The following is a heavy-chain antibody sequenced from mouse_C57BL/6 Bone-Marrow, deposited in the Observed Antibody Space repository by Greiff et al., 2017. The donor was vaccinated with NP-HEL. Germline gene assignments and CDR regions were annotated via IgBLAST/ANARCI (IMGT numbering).Heavy chain of an antibody. CDR1: GYTFTNYW. Sequence: QVQLKQSGAELVRPGTSVKMSCKASGYTFTNYWIGWAKQRPGHGLEWIGDIYPGGGYTNYNEKFKGKATLTAEKSSSTAYMQFSSLTSEDSAIYYCARGWLLRNWYFDVWGTGTTVTVSS. D-gene: IGHD2-3*01. V-gene: IGHV1-63*01. CDR2: IYPGGGYT. CDR3: ARGWLLRNWYFDV. J-gene: IGHJ1*03.